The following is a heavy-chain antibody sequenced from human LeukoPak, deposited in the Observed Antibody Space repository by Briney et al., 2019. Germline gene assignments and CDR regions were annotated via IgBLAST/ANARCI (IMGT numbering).Heavy chain of an antibody. CDR1: EFTFTSFA. J-gene: IGHJ4*02. CDR2: ISSDGTNK. D-gene: IGHD5-18*01. Sequence: PGGSLRLSCATSEFTFTSFAMHWISQAPGKGLEWVAVISSDGTNKYYAESVKGRFTISRDNSKNTLYLQMNSLGLEDTAVYYCARDVSAAVETTMASDYWGQGTLVTVSS. V-gene: IGHV3-30*04. CDR3: ARDVSAAVETTMASDY.